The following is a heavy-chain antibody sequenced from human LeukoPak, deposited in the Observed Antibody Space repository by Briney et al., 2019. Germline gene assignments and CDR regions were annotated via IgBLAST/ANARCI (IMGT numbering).Heavy chain of an antibody. CDR1: GFTFSSYG. CDR3: AKDIGYSNNYYYMDV. J-gene: IGHJ6*03. CDR2: IRNDGSNR. V-gene: IGHV3-30*02. D-gene: IGHD4-11*01. Sequence: PGGSLRLSCAASGFTFSSYGMHWVRQAPGKGLEWEAFIRNDGSNRYYADSMKGRFTISRDNSKNTLYLQMNSLRAEDTAVYYCAKDIGYSNNYYYMDVWGRGTTVTVSS.